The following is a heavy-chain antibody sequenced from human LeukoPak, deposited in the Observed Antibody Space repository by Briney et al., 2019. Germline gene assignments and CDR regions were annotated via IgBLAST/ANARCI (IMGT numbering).Heavy chain of an antibody. D-gene: IGHD6-19*01. CDR2: ISSSSSSYI. CDR3: ACRKRSIAVAGTSDY. Sequence: PGGSLRLSCAASGFTFSSYSMNWVRQAPGKGLEWVSSISSSSSSYIYYADSVKGRFTISRDNAKNSLYLQMNSLRAEDTAVYYCACRKRSIAVAGTSDYWGQGTLVTVSS. J-gene: IGHJ4*02. CDR1: GFTFSSYS. V-gene: IGHV3-21*01.